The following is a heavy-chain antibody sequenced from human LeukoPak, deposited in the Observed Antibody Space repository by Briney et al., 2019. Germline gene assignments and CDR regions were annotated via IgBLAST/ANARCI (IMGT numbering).Heavy chain of an antibody. Sequence: GGSLRLSCAASGFTFSSYWMHWVRQAPGKGLVWVSRINGDGSNTNYADSVKGRFTISRDNAKNTVYLQMDSLRAEDTAVYYCVRGLDYWGQGTLVAASS. V-gene: IGHV3-74*01. CDR3: VRGLDY. CDR2: INGDGSNT. J-gene: IGHJ4*02. CDR1: GFTFSSYW.